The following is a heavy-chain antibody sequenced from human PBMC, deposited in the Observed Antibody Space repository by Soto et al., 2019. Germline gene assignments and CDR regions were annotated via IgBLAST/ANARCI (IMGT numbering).Heavy chain of an antibody. V-gene: IGHV4-30-4*01. D-gene: IGHD7-27*01. CDR1: GGSITSDYSC. J-gene: IGHJ4*02. CDR2: IFDSGTT. Sequence: QVQLQESGPGLVKPSQTLCLTCTVSGGSITSDYSCWSWIRQPPGEGLEWIGHIFDSGTTYTNPSLRSQVAISLDTSKNHFSLTLSSVTAADTAVYYCARGPSGDKVHYWGQGALVTVSS. CDR3: ARGPSGDKVHY.